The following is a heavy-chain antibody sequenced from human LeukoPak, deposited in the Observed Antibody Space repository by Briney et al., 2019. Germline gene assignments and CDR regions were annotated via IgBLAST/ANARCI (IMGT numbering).Heavy chain of an antibody. CDR3: ARHVGFITMVRGVINNNWFDP. D-gene: IGHD3-10*01. J-gene: IGHJ5*02. Sequence: PSETLSLTCTVSGGSISSSSYYWGWIRQPPGKGLEWIGSIYYSGSTYYNPSLKSRVTISVDTSKKQFSLKLSSVTAADTAVYYCARHVGFITMVRGVINNNWFDPWGQGTLVTVSS. CDR1: GGSISSSSYY. CDR2: IYYSGST. V-gene: IGHV4-39*01.